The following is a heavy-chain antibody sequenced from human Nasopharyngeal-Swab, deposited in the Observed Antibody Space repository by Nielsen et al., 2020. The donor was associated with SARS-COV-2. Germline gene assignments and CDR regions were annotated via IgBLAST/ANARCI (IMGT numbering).Heavy chain of an antibody. J-gene: IGHJ4*02. V-gene: IGHV4-39*01. Sequence: WIRQPPGKGLERIGSIYYSGSTYYNPSLKSRVTISVDTSKNQFSLKLSSVTAADTAVYYCASIAAAGAPGYWGQGTLVTVSS. D-gene: IGHD6-13*01. CDR3: ASIAAAGAPGY. CDR2: IYYSGST.